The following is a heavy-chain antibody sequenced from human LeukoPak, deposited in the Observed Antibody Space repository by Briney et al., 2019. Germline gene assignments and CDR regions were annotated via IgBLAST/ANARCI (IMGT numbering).Heavy chain of an antibody. CDR2: IYTSGST. CDR1: GGSISSYY. Sequence: SETLSLTCTVSGGSISSYYWSWIRQPAEKGLEWIGRIYTSGSTNYNPSLKSRVTMSVDTSKNQISLKVNSVTAADTAVYYCARESYSSSYLFDFWGQGTLVTVSS. D-gene: IGHD6-6*01. CDR3: ARESYSSSYLFDF. V-gene: IGHV4-4*07. J-gene: IGHJ4*02.